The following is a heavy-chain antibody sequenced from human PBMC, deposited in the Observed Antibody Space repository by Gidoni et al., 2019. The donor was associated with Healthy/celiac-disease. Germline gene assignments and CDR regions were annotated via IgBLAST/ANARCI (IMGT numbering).Heavy chain of an antibody. D-gene: IGHD5-12*01. Sequence: QVQLVQSGAEVKKPGSSVKVSCKASGGTFSSYAISWVRQAPGQGLEWMGRIIPILGIANYAQKFQGRVTITADKSTSTAYMELSSLRSEDTAVYYCARDRGMATTLGYWGQGTLVTVSS. J-gene: IGHJ4*02. CDR1: GGTFSSYA. CDR2: IIPILGIA. V-gene: IGHV1-69*04. CDR3: ARDRGMATTLGY.